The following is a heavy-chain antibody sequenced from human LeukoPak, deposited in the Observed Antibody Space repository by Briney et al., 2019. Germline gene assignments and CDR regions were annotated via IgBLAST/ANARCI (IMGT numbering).Heavy chain of an antibody. D-gene: IGHD3-10*01. V-gene: IGHV3-7*01. Sequence: QPGGSLRLSCVASGFTFSDYWMTWVRQAPGKGLEWEANIKEDGSVKYYVDSVKGRFTISRDNAKNSLYLQLNSLRVEDTAVYYCATEGTDGRGSFGWFDSWGQGTLVTVSS. J-gene: IGHJ5*01. CDR2: IKEDGSVK. CDR3: ATEGTDGRGSFGWFDS. CDR1: GFTFSDYW.